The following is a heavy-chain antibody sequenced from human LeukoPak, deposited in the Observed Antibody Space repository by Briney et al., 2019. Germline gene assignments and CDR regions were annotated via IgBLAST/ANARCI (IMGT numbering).Heavy chain of an antibody. CDR1: GFTFSTYF. J-gene: IGHJ3*02. CDR2: IASDGSHT. D-gene: IGHD3-10*01. Sequence: GALRLSCAASGFTFSTYFMHWVRQAPGKGLEWVAVIASDGSHTFYVGSVKGRFTISRDNSKNTLYLQMNSLRAEDTAVYFCARERQDTIVHSGAFDIWGQGTMVTVSS. CDR3: ARERQDTIVHSGAFDI. V-gene: IGHV3-30-3*01.